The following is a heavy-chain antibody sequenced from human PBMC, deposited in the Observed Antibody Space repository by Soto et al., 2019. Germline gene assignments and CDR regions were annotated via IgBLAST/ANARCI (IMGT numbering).Heavy chain of an antibody. Sequence: PSETLSLTCTVFGGSISSGGYYWSWIRQHPGKGLEWIGYIYYSGSTYYNPSLKSRVTISVDTSKNQFSLKLSSVTAADTAVYYCARSPAYDKIFGVVPAPLGMDVWGQGTTVTVSS. CDR3: ARSPAYDKIFGVVPAPLGMDV. CDR1: GGSISSGGYY. J-gene: IGHJ6*02. D-gene: IGHD3-3*01. CDR2: IYYSGST. V-gene: IGHV4-31*03.